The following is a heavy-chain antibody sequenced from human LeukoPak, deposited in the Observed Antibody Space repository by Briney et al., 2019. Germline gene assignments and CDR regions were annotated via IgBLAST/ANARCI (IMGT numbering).Heavy chain of an antibody. CDR1: GFTFSNYC. J-gene: IGHJ4*02. V-gene: IGHV3-7*01. CDR2: IKQDGSQT. CDR3: AAHIVATIPFDY. Sequence: GGSLRLSCAVSGFTFSNYCMTWVRQAPGKGLEWVANIKQDGSQTYYVDSLKGRFTISRDNSKNTLYLQMNSLRAEDTAVYYCAAHIVATIPFDYWGQGTLVTVSS. D-gene: IGHD5-12*01.